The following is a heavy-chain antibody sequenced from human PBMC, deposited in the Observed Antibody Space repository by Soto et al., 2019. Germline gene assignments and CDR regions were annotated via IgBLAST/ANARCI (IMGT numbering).Heavy chain of an antibody. CDR3: ARESGGATATLDYYYFYMDV. V-gene: IGHV1-2*04. Sequence: QVQLVQSGAEVKKPGASVTVSCRSSGDTFTDYYMHWVRQAPGQGLEWMGWINPNSGVTKYAQKFQGWVTMTRDTSIRTVYMQLSRLRSDDTAVYYCARESGGATATLDYYYFYMDVWGKGTSVTVS. J-gene: IGHJ6*03. CDR2: INPNSGVT. D-gene: IGHD5-12*01. CDR1: GDTFTDYY.